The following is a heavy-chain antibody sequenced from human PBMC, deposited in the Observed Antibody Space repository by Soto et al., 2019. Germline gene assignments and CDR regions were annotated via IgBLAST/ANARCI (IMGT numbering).Heavy chain of an antibody. D-gene: IGHD1-26*01. Sequence: PGGSLRLSCAASGFTFSSYAMSWVRQAPGKGLEWVSAISGSGGSTYYADSVKGRFTISRDNSKNTLYLQMNSLRAEDTAVYYCAKDHRELRIDGSAFDIWGQGTMVTVSS. CDR1: GFTFSSYA. CDR2: ISGSGGST. J-gene: IGHJ3*02. CDR3: AKDHRELRIDGSAFDI. V-gene: IGHV3-23*01.